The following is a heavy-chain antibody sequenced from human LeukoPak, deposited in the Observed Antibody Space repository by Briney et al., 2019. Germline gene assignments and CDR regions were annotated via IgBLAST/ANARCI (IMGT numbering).Heavy chain of an antibody. J-gene: IGHJ4*02. D-gene: IGHD6-13*01. V-gene: IGHV1-69*13. CDR3: ARTTRIAAAGYVH. Sequence: SVKVSCKASGGTFSSYAISWVRQAPGQGLEWMGGIIPIFGTANYAQKFQGRVTITADESTSTAYMELSSLRSEDTAVYYCARTTRIAAAGYVHWGQGTLVTVSS. CDR2: IIPIFGTA. CDR1: GGTFSSYA.